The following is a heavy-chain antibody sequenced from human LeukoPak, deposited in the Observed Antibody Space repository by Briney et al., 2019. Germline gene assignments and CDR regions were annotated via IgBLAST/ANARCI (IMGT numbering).Heavy chain of an antibody. Sequence: SVKVSCKASGGTFSSYAISWVRQAPGQGLEWMGGIIPIFGTANYAQKFQGRVTITADESTSTAYMELSSLRSEDTAVNYCARDSAYGDFYINYFGYWGQGTLVTVSS. CDR3: ARDSAYGDFYINYFGY. V-gene: IGHV1-69*13. D-gene: IGHD4-17*01. J-gene: IGHJ4*02. CDR2: IIPIFGTA. CDR1: GGTFSSYA.